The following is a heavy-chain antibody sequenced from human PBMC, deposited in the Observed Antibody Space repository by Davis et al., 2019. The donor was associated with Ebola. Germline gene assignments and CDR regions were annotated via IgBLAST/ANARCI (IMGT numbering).Heavy chain of an antibody. CDR1: GFTFSSYS. V-gene: IGHV3-21*01. Sequence: GESLKISCAASGFTFSSYSMNWVRQAPGKGLEWVSSISSSSSYIYYADSVKGRFTISRDNAKNSLYLQMNSLGAEDTAVYYCAREVAVTYFDYWGQGTLVTVSS. J-gene: IGHJ4*02. D-gene: IGHD6-19*01. CDR2: ISSSSSYI. CDR3: AREVAVTYFDY.